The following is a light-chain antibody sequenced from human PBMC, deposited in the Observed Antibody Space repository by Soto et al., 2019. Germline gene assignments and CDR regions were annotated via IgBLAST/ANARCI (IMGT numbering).Light chain of an antibody. V-gene: IGKV3-20*01. CDR2: GAS. J-gene: IGKJ2*02. CDR1: QSFSSGY. Sequence: EIVLTQSTGTLSLSPGERATLSCRASQSFSSGYLAWYQQKPGQAPRLLIYGASSRATGIPDRFSGSGSGTDFTLTISRLEPEDFGVYYCQQYGGSFPWTFGQGTKLEIK. CDR3: QQYGGSFPWT.